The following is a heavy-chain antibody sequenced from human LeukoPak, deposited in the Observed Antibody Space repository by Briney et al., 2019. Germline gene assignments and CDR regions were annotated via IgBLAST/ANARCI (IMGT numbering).Heavy chain of an antibody. J-gene: IGHJ4*02. CDR3: AISDYGGKSPPLDY. CDR1: GGTFSSYA. Sequence: VASVKVSCKASGGTFSSYAISWVRQAPGQGLEWMGWINPNSGGTNYAQKFQGRVTMTRDTSISTAYMELSRLRSDDTAVYYCAISDYGGKSPPLDYWGQGTLVTVSS. V-gene: IGHV1-2*02. D-gene: IGHD4-23*01. CDR2: INPNSGGT.